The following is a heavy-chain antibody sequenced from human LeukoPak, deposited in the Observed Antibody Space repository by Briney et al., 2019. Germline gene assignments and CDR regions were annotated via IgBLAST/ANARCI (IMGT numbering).Heavy chain of an antibody. CDR3: ARLGVPAANWFDP. CDR1: GYSFTSYW. CDR2: IYPGDSDT. D-gene: IGHD2-2*01. Sequence: GESLKISCKASGYSFTSYWIGWVRQMPGKGLEWMGIIYPGDSDTRYSPSFQGQVTISADKSISTAYLQWGSLKASDTAMYYCARLGVPAANWFDPWGQGTLVTVSS. V-gene: IGHV5-51*01. J-gene: IGHJ5*02.